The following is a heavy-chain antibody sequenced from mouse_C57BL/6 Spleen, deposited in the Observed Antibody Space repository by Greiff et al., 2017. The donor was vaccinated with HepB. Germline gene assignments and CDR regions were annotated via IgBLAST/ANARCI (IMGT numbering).Heavy chain of an antibody. V-gene: IGHV1-50*01. D-gene: IGHD3-2*02. CDR1: GYTFTSYW. J-gene: IGHJ3*01. CDR2: IDPSDSYT. Sequence: QVQLQQPGAELVKPGASVKLSCKASGYTFTSYWMQWVKQRPGQGLEWTGEIDPSDSYTNYNQKFKGKATLTVDTSSSTAYMQLSSLTSEDSAVYYCARGRKDSSGPFAYWGQGTLVTVSA. CDR3: ARGRKDSSGPFAY.